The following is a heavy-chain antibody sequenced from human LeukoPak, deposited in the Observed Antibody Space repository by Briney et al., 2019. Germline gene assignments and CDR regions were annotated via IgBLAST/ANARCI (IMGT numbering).Heavy chain of an antibody. J-gene: IGHJ4*02. CDR3: ARGSGYSYAFTGRERTKSRLDY. Sequence: GGSLRLSCAVSGFTFSGFSMSWVRQAPGKGLEWVAKMNEYGSEIFYVDSVKGRFTISRDNAKNSLYLQMNSLRAEDTAVYYCARGSGYSYAFTGRERTKSRLDYWGPGTLVTVSS. CDR1: GFTFSGFS. V-gene: IGHV3-7*01. D-gene: IGHD5-18*01. CDR2: MNEYGSEI.